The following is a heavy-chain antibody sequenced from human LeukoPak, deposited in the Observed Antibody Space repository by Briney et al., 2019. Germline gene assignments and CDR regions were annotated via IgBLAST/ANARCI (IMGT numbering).Heavy chain of an antibody. J-gene: IGHJ4*02. CDR2: IYPGDSDT. CDR1: GYSFTSYW. D-gene: IGHD5-18*01. Sequence: GESLQISCKGSGYSFTSYWIGWVRQMPGKGLEWMGIIYPGDSDTRYSPSFQGQVTISADKSISTAYLQWSSLKASDTAMYYCARRPLGYSYGYGFDYWGQGTLVTVSS. CDR3: ARRPLGYSYGYGFDY. V-gene: IGHV5-51*01.